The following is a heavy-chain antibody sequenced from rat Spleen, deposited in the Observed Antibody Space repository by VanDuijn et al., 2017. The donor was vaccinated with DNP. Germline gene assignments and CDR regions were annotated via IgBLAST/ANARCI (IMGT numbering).Heavy chain of an antibody. CDR1: GFTFSTFP. V-gene: IGHV5-46*01. CDR3: ARETVDY. CDR2: IIYDGSRT. Sequence: EVQLVESGGGLVQPGRSMKLSCAASGFTFSTFPMAWVRQAPTKGLEWVASIIYDGSRTYYRDSVKGRFTISRDNAKNTLYLQMNSLRSEDTATYYCARETVDYWGQGVMVTVSS. J-gene: IGHJ2*01.